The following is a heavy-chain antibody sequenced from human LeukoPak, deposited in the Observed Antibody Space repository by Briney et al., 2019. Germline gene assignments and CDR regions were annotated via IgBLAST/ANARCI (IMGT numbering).Heavy chain of an antibody. J-gene: IGHJ3*01. Sequence: GGSLRLSCEASGFTFSRYDMHWVRQATGKGLEWVSAIGTVDDTYYLDSVMGRFTISREDAKKSLYLQMNNLRAGDTAVYYCAREVMDSSFCDALDVWGQGTVVTVSS. CDR2: IGTVDDT. CDR1: GFTFSRYD. D-gene: IGHD6-19*01. V-gene: IGHV3-13*01. CDR3: AREVMDSSFCDALDV.